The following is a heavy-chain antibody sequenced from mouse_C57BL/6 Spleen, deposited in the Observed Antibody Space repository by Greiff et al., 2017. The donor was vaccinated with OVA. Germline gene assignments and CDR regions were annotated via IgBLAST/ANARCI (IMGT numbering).Heavy chain of an antibody. Sequence: QVQLQQPGAELVMPGASVKLSCKASGYTFTSYWMHWVKQRPGQGLEWIGEIDPSDSYTNYNQKFKGKSTLTVDKSSSTAYMLLSSLTSEDSAVYYCARGPMSPWFAYWGQGTLVTVSA. CDR1: GYTFTSYW. J-gene: IGHJ3*01. CDR3: ARGPMSPWFAY. V-gene: IGHV1-69*01. CDR2: IDPSDSYT.